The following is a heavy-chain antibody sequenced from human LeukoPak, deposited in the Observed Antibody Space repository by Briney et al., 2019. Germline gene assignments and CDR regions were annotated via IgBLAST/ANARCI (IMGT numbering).Heavy chain of an antibody. J-gene: IGHJ4*02. CDR2: IYYSGST. D-gene: IGHD6-19*01. CDR3: ARVLVAEGFYYFDY. V-gene: IGHV4-31*03. CDR1: GGSISSGGYY. Sequence: PSETLSLTCTVSGGSISSGGYYWSWIRQHPGKGLEWIGYIYYSGSTYYNPSLKSRVTISVDTSKNQFSLKLSSVTAADTAVYYCARVLVAEGFYYFDYWGQGTLSPSPQ.